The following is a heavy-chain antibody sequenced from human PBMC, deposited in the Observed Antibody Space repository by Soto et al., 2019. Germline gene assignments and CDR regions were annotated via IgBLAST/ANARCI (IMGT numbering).Heavy chain of an antibody. Sequence: VGSLRLSCAASGFAFSSYAMSWVRQAPGKGLEWVSAISATGMSTYYADSVKGRFTISRDNSKNMMFLQMTSLRAEDTARYFCAKSRISVTSHFDYWGQGALVTVSS. J-gene: IGHJ4*02. V-gene: IGHV3-23*01. CDR1: GFAFSSYA. CDR2: ISATGMST. D-gene: IGHD6-19*01. CDR3: AKSRISVTSHFDY.